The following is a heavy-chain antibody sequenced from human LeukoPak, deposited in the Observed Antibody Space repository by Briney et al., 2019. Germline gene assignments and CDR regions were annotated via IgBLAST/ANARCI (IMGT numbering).Heavy chain of an antibody. Sequence: GGSLILSSAASGFTFISNAISWVRRPPARGRQWWTALSCSGGSTYYNASVKGRFTISGDNSKNTLYLQMNSLRAEDTAVYYCAKGGYQLLLHYYYYGMDVWGQGTPVTVSS. V-gene: IGHV3-23*01. J-gene: IGHJ6*02. CDR2: LSCSGGST. CDR3: AKGGYQLLLHYYYYGMDV. D-gene: IGHD2-2*01. CDR1: GFTFISNA.